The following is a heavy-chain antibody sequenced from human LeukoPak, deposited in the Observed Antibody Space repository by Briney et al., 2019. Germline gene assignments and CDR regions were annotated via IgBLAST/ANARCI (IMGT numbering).Heavy chain of an antibody. D-gene: IGHD3-10*01. CDR3: ARFGSDYYGSGKRDY. Sequence: GGSLRLSCAASGSTFSDYYMSWIRQAPGKGLEWVSYVSSSGSTIYYADSVKGRFTISRDNAKNSLYLQMNSLRAEDTAVYYCARFGSDYYGSGKRDYWGQGTLVTVSS. V-gene: IGHV3-11*01. J-gene: IGHJ4*02. CDR1: GSTFSDYY. CDR2: VSSSGSTI.